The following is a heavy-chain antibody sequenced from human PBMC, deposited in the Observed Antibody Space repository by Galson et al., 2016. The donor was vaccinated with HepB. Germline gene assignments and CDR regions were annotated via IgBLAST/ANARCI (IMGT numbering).Heavy chain of an antibody. D-gene: IGHD5-24*01. CDR2: IIPIFGSP. Sequence: SVKVSCKASGATFSNFAINWVRQAPGQGLEWMGGIIPIFGSPIYAQKFQGRVTITAGELTNTAYMELISLTSDDTAVCYCAKMAASGTYYSGMDVWGQGTTVTVSS. J-gene: IGHJ6*02. CDR1: GATFSNFA. V-gene: IGHV1-69*13. CDR3: AKMAASGTYYSGMDV.